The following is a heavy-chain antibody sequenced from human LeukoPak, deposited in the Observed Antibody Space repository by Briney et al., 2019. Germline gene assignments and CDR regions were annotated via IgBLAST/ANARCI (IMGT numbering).Heavy chain of an antibody. CDR2: ISSSSSYI. V-gene: IGHV3-21*01. CDR3: ARDRILRGSGSFTGDY. CDR1: GFTFSSYS. Sequence: KPGGSLRLSCAASGFTFSSYSMNWVRQAPGKGLVWVSSISSSSSYIYYADSVKGRFTISRDNAKNSLYLQMNSLRAEDTAVYYCARDRILRGSGSFTGDYWGQGTLVTVSS. J-gene: IGHJ4*02. D-gene: IGHD3-10*01.